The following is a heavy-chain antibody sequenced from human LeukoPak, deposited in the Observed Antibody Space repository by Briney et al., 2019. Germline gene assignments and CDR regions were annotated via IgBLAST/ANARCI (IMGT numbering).Heavy chain of an antibody. D-gene: IGHD4-17*01. CDR1: GFTFSTYW. CDR3: ARDSTGDLLDY. CDR2: IKQDGSEK. J-gene: IGHJ4*02. Sequence: GGSLRLSCAASGFTFSTYWMSWVRQAPGKGLEWVANIKQDGSEKYYVDSVKGRFTISRDNAKNSIYLQMYSLRAEDTAVYYCARDSTGDLLDYWGQGTLVTVSS. V-gene: IGHV3-7*01.